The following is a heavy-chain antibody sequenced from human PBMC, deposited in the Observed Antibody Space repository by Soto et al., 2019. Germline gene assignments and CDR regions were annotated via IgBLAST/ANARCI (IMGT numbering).Heavy chain of an antibody. D-gene: IGHD5-12*01. CDR3: ARVSGYDYKHRGYYYYHGMDV. CDR1: GGTFSSYA. Sequence: QVQLVQSGAEVKKPGSSVKVSCKASGGTFSSYAISWVRQAPGQGLEWMGGIIPIFGTANYAQKFQGRVTITADESTSTAYMELSSLRSEDTAVYYCARVSGYDYKHRGYYYYHGMDVWGQGTTVTVSS. CDR2: IIPIFGTA. J-gene: IGHJ6*02. V-gene: IGHV1-69*12.